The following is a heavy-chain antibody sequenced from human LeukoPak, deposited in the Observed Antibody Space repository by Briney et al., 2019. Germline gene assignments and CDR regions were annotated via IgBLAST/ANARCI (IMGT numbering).Heavy chain of an antibody. CDR1: GGTFSSYA. Sequence: GSSVKVSCKASGGTFSSYAISWVRQAPGQGLEWMGGIIPIFGTANYAQKFQGRVTITTDESTSTAYMELSSLRPEDTAVYYCARGGYYDSSGYFDYWGQGTLVTVSS. V-gene: IGHV1-69*05. J-gene: IGHJ4*02. D-gene: IGHD3-22*01. CDR2: IIPIFGTA. CDR3: ARGGYYDSSGYFDY.